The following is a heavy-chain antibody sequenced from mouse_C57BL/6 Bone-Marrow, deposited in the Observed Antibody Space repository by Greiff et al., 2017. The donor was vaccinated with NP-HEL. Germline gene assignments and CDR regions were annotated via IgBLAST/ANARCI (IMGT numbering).Heavy chain of an antibody. CDR1: GFSLTSYG. CDR2: IWSDGST. Sequence: VQVVESGPGLVAPSQSLSITCTVSGFSLTSYGVHWVRQPPGKGLEWLVVIWSDGSTTYNSALISRLSTSKDNSKGQVFVKIDSLQTDDTAMYYCARAPSYGSNVTDAMDYWGQGTSVTVSS. CDR3: ARAPSYGSNVTDAMDY. J-gene: IGHJ4*01. V-gene: IGHV2-6*03. D-gene: IGHD1-1*01.